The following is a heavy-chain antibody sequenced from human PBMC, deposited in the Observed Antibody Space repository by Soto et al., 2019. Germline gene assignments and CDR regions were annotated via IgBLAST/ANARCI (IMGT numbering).Heavy chain of an antibody. Sequence: TLSLTCNVSGVATKRGGYYWGWIRHFPGKGLEGVGYIHYRRTPSYNAARPVRGFISLDQSGHDLSLKLTSVTAADTAVYYCARCRDAFGFDPWGKGTLVTV. CDR2: IHYRRTP. CDR1: GVATKRGGYY. D-gene: IGHD2-15*01. V-gene: IGHV4-31*03. J-gene: IGHJ5*02. CDR3: ARCRDAFGFDP.